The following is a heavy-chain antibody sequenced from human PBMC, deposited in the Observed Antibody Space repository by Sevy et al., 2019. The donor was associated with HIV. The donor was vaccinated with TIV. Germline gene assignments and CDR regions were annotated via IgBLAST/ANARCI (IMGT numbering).Heavy chain of an antibody. CDR3: ARGEAYYDFWTGGYGMDV. CDR1: GFTSSSYA. J-gene: IGHJ6*02. Sequence: GGSLRLSCAASGFTSSSYAMHWVRQAPGKGLEWVAVISYDGSNKYYADSVKGRFTISRDNSKNTLYLQMNSLRAEDTAVYYCARGEAYYDFWTGGYGMDVWGQGTTVTVSS. CDR2: ISYDGSNK. V-gene: IGHV3-30-3*01. D-gene: IGHD3-3*01.